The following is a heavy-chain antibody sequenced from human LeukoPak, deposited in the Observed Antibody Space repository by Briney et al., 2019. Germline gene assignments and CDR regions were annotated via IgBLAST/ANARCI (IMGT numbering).Heavy chain of an antibody. CDR2: NSSSGSYI. V-gene: IGHV3-21*01. D-gene: IGHD6-13*01. CDR3: ARDSIQQQLVLEDRGYPYYFEH. Sequence: GGSLRLSCEASGFTFSTYTMNWVRQAPGKGLEWVSSNSSSGSYIYYADSVKGRFTISRDNAKNSLYLQMNSLRAEDTAVYYCARDSIQQQLVLEDRGYPYYFEHWGQGTLVTVSS. J-gene: IGHJ4*02. CDR1: GFTFSTYT.